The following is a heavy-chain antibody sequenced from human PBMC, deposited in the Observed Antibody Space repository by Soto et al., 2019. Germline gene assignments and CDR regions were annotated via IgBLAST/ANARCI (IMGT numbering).Heavy chain of an antibody. V-gene: IGHV4-31*03. Sequence: SETLSLTCSVSGDSINTGTFYWSWIRQRPGKGLEWIGGLHDTGYTYDNPSLKSRVSTSLDASKKQLSLNLSSVTAADTAIYYCARGRDAYKSGYWGQGTLVTSPQ. CDR2: LHDTGYT. CDR1: GDSINTGTFY. J-gene: IGHJ4*02. CDR3: ARGRDAYKSGY. D-gene: IGHD1-1*01.